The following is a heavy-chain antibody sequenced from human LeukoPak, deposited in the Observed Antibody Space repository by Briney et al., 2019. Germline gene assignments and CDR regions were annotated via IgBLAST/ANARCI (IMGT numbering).Heavy chain of an antibody. D-gene: IGHD6-6*01. Sequence: GGSLRLSCAASGFTFSSYAMSWVRQAPGEGVERGSAISGSGGSTYYADSVKGGFTISRDNSKTTLSLQMNSLTAEDTAVYYCAKEVGIAARLFDYWGQGTLVTVSS. J-gene: IGHJ4*02. CDR2: ISGSGGST. CDR3: AKEVGIAARLFDY. V-gene: IGHV3-23*01. CDR1: GFTFSSYA.